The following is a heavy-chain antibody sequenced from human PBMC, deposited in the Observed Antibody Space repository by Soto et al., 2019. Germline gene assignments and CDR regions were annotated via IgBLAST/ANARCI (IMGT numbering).Heavy chain of an antibody. D-gene: IGHD2-2*01. CDR2: IYYSGST. CDR1: GGSISSGGYY. J-gene: IGHJ4*02. Sequence: PSETLSLTCTVSGGSISSGGYYWSWIRQHPGEGLEWIGYIYYSGSTYYNPSLKSRVTISVDTSKNQFSLKLNSVTAADTAVYYCARSSTSANYFDYWGQGTLVTVSS. V-gene: IGHV4-31*03. CDR3: ARSSTSANYFDY.